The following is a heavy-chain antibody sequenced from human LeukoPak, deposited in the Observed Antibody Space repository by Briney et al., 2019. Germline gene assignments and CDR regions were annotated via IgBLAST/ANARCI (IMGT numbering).Heavy chain of an antibody. J-gene: IGHJ4*02. CDR1: GXTVSSNY. CDR2: IYSGDIT. V-gene: IGHV3-66*01. Sequence: PGGSLRLSCAASGXTVSSNYMSWVRQAPGKGLEWVSVIYSGDITYYADSVKGRFTISRDNSKNTLYLQMNSLRAEDTAVYYCARGATTTVTTDYWGQGTLVTVSS. D-gene: IGHD4-17*01. CDR3: ARGATTTVTTDY.